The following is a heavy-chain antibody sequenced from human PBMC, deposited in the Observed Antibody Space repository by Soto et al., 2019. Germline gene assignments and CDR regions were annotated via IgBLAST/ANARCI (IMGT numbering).Heavy chain of an antibody. J-gene: IGHJ4*02. CDR3: AREGGCGELKY. V-gene: IGHV1-69*18. Sequence: QVQLVQSGAELKKPGSSVKVSCKASGDTFSGYPINWVRQAPGEGLEWMGRIIPVFGTTNDAQRFEGRVTFTAHESTNTAYMELRGLLSEDTAGYYCAREGGCGELKYWGPGTLVTVSS. D-gene: IGHD1-7*01. CDR2: IIPVFGTT. CDR1: GDTFSGYP.